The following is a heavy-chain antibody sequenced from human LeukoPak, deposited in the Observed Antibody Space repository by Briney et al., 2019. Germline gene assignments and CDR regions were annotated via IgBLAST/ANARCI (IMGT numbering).Heavy chain of an antibody. D-gene: IGHD4-11*01. CDR3: AKDDSMTLDHFDY. J-gene: IGHJ4*02. V-gene: IGHV3-23*01. CDR2: IFGSGGSP. Sequence: PGGSLRLSCEASGFTFGSYAMYWVRQAPGKGLESVAGIFGSGGSPHYADSVKGRFTISRDSSKNTLSLQMNSLTTEDTAVYYCAKDDSMTLDHFDYWGQGALLTVSS. CDR1: GFTFGSYA.